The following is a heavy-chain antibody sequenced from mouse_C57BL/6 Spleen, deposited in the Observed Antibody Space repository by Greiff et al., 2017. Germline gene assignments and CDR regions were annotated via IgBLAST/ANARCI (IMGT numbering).Heavy chain of an antibody. CDR2: IDPNSGGT. Sequence: QVQLQQPGAELVKPGASVKLSCKASGYTFTSYWMHWVKQRPGRGLEWIGRIDPNSGGTKYNEKFKSKATLTVDKPSSTAYMQLSSLTSEDSAVYYCARGDETALADYYAMDYWGQGTSVTVSS. CDR3: ARGDETALADYYAMDY. D-gene: IGHD3-2*01. CDR1: GYTFTSYW. V-gene: IGHV1-72*01. J-gene: IGHJ4*01.